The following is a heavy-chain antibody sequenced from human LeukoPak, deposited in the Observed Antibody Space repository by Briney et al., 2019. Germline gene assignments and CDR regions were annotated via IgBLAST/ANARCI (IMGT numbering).Heavy chain of an antibody. CDR2: ISSSSSYI. CDR1: GFTFSSYS. Sequence: GGSLRLSCAASGFTFSSYSMSWVRQAPGKGLEWVSSISSSSSYIYYADSVKGRFTVSRDDSKSMHFLQMNSLRPEDTALYFCAKRITVSAGYYLDSWGQGTLVTVSS. J-gene: IGHJ4*02. D-gene: IGHD2-8*01. CDR3: AKRITVSAGYYLDS. V-gene: IGHV3-21*04.